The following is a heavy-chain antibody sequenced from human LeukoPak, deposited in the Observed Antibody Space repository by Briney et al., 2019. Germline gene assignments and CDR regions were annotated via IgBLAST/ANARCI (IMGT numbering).Heavy chain of an antibody. CDR1: GSSLTELS. J-gene: IGHJ4*02. CDR3: AAGRPYSLLDY. V-gene: IGHV1-24*01. CDR2: FDVIDGET. Sequence: GASVKVSCTVSGSSLTELSLYWVRQAPGKGLGWMGGFDVIDGETFYAQKFQGRVTMTEDSSADTAYMELRSLTSDDTALYYCAAGRPYSLLDYWGQGTLVTVSS. D-gene: IGHD5-18*01.